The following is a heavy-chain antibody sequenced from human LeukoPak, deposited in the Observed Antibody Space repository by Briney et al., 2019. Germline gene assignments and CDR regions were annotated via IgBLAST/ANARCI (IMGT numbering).Heavy chain of an antibody. Sequence: GGSLRLSCAASGFTFSSYAMSWVRQAPGKGLKWVSAISGSGGSTYYADSVKGRFTISRDNSKNTLYLQMNSLRAEDTAVYYCAKASTNSGRYYFDYWGQGTLVTVSS. CDR2: ISGSGGST. CDR1: GFTFSSYA. J-gene: IGHJ4*02. CDR3: AKASTNSGRYYFDY. V-gene: IGHV3-23*01. D-gene: IGHD3-10*01.